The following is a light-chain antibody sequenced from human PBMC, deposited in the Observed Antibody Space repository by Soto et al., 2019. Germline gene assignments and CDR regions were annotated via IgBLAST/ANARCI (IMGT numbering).Light chain of an antibody. V-gene: IGKV1-9*01. CDR3: QQLNSYPPFT. CDR2: AAS. Sequence: IQLTQSPSSLSASVGDRVTITCRASQGISSYLAWYQQKPGKAPKLLIYAASTLQSGVPSRVSGSRSGTDFTLTISSLQPEDFATYYGQQLNSYPPFTFGPGTKVDIK. CDR1: QGISSY. J-gene: IGKJ3*01.